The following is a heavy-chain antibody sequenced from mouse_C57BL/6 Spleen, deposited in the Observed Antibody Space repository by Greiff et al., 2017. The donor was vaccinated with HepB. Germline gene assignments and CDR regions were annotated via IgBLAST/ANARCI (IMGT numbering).Heavy chain of an antibody. CDR3: ARDRGNYPFAY. CDR1: GFTFSSYA. V-gene: IGHV5-4*01. D-gene: IGHD2-1*01. CDR2: ISDGGSYT. Sequence: EVQLVESGGGLVKPGGSLKLSCAASGFTFSSYAMSWVRQTPEKRLEWVATISDGGSYTYYPDNVKGRFTISRDNAKNNLYLQMSHLKSEDTAMYYGARDRGNYPFAYWGQGTLVTVSA. J-gene: IGHJ3*01.